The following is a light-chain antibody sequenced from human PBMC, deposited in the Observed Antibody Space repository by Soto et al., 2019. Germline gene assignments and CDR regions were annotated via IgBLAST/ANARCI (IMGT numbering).Light chain of an antibody. CDR1: SSDVGSYNY. J-gene: IGLJ2*01. Sequence: QSALTQPASVSGSPGQSITISCTGTSSDVGSYNYVSWYQQYPGKAPKLMIYDVSNRPSGVSYRFSGSKSGNTASLTISGLQAADEADYYCSSYTTISTHVVFGGGTKLTVL. CDR3: SSYTTISTHVV. CDR2: DVS. V-gene: IGLV2-14*01.